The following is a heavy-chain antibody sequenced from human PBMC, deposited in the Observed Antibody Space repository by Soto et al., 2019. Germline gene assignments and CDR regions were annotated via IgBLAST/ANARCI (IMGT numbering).Heavy chain of an antibody. D-gene: IGHD2-8*02. V-gene: IGHV4-34*01. Sequence: QVQLQQWGAGLLKPSETLSLTCAVYGGSFSGYSWTWIRQPPGTGLEWIGEINHSGSTNYNPSLKTQRTLSVDTSKNQFSLKLTSVTAADTAVYYCARDKITGLFDYWGQGTLVTVSS. CDR2: INHSGST. J-gene: IGHJ4*02. CDR3: ARDKITGLFDY. CDR1: GGSFSGYS.